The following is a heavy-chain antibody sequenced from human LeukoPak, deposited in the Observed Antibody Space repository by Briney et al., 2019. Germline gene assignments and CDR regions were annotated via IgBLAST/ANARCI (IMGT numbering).Heavy chain of an antibody. CDR3: AKAISRYDTRGFDY. D-gene: IGHD5-12*01. CDR1: GFTFRNYA. J-gene: IGHJ4*02. Sequence: GGSLRLSCVAAGFTFRNYAMAWVRQTPGKGLECVSAISGSGGSTYYADSVKSRFTISSDNSKNTLFLQMNSLRAEDTAVYYCAKAISRYDTRGFDYWGQGTLVTVSS. CDR2: ISGSGGST. V-gene: IGHV3-23*01.